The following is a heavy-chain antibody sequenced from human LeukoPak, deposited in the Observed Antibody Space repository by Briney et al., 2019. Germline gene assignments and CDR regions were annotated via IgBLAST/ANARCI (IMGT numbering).Heavy chain of an antibody. Sequence: GGSLRLSCAASGFTFSSYGMHWVRQAPGKGPEWVAVIWYDGSNKYYADSVKGRFTISRDNSKNTLYLQMNSLRAEDTAVYYCARDGGRITMIVVDVALDYWGQGTLVTVSS. CDR3: ARDGGRITMIVVDVALDY. J-gene: IGHJ4*02. V-gene: IGHV3-33*01. D-gene: IGHD3-22*01. CDR1: GFTFSSYG. CDR2: IWYDGSNK.